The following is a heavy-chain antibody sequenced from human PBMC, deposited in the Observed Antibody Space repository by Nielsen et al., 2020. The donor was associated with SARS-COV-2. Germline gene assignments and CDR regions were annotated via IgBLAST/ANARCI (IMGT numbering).Heavy chain of an antibody. CDR2: IKTDGSAT. Sequence: GESLKISCAASGFTFNSYWMHWVRQAPGKGLEWVSRIKTDGSATMYADSVKGRFTISRDNAKNSLYLQMNSLRAEDTAVYYCAREGLDYYYMDVWGKGTTVTVSS. CDR3: AREGLDYYYMDV. V-gene: IGHV3-74*03. J-gene: IGHJ6*03. CDR1: GFTFNSYW. D-gene: IGHD3-10*01.